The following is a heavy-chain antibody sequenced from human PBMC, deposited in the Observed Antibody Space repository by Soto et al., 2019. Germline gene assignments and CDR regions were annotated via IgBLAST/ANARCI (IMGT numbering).Heavy chain of an antibody. D-gene: IGHD6-6*01. CDR3: VRQTPPGSSSHGLDF. Sequence: GESLKISCQGSGYSFSSYWIGWVRQMPGKGLEWMGITYPVDSDTRYSPSFQGQVTISADKSISTAYLQWSSLKASDTAMYYCVRQTPPGSSSHGLDFWGQGTLVTVSS. CDR2: TYPVDSDT. CDR1: GYSFSSYW. J-gene: IGHJ4*02. V-gene: IGHV5-51*01.